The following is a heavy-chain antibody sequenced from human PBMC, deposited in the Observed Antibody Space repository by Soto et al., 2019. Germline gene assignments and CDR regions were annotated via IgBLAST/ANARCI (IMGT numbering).Heavy chain of an antibody. CDR1: GFTFSDYY. D-gene: IGHD6-13*01. V-gene: IGHV3-11*01. Sequence: QVQLVESGGGLVKPGGSLRLSCAASGFTFSDYYMSWIRQAPGKGLEWVSYISSSGSTIYYADSVKGRFTISRDNAKNSLYLQMNSLRAEDPAAYYCARRASGAYSSSWYVDYWGQGTLVTVSS. J-gene: IGHJ4*02. CDR2: ISSSGSTI. CDR3: ARRASGAYSSSWYVDY.